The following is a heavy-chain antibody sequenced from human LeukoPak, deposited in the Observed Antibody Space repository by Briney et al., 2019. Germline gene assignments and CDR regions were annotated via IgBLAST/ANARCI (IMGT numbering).Heavy chain of an antibody. D-gene: IGHD3-22*01. CDR2: ISISANST. J-gene: IGHJ4*02. Sequence: GGSLRPSCAASGFTFSSYAMSWVRQAPGKGLEWVSTISISANSTYYADSVKGRFTISRDNSKNTLFLQMNSLRAGDTAVYYCAKAYYYDSSAYYEFDSWGQGTLVTVSS. V-gene: IGHV3-23*01. CDR1: GFTFSSYA. CDR3: AKAYYYDSSAYYEFDS.